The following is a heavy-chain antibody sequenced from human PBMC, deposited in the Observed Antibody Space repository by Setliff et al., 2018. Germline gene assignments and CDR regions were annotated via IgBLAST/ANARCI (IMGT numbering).Heavy chain of an antibody. V-gene: IGHV1-2*02. CDR3: ARGRIGSTWTGDY. J-gene: IGHJ4*02. CDR1: GFTFTDHY. Sequence: AASVKVSCKASGFTFTDHYMHWVRQAPGQGPEWMGWINLHSGGTNYAQKFQDRVTMTSDTSITTAYVELSSLTSDDRAIYYCARGRIGSTWTGDYWGQGTLVTVSS. D-gene: IGHD2-15*01. CDR2: INLHSGGT.